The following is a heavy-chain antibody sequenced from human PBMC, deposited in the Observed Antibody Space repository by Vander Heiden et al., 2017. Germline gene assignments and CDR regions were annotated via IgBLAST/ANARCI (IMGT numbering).Heavy chain of an antibody. D-gene: IGHD2-15*01. CDR3: AKQVLVPGTEVNYFDY. V-gene: IGHV3-23*01. Sequence: EVQLLESGGGLLQPGGSLRLSCAASGFIFSSYAMSWVRQAPGKGLEWVSTIVGSDGSTYYADSVKGRFTISRDNSKNTLYLQMNSLRAEDTAVYYCAKQVLVPGTEVNYFDYWGQGTLVTVSS. CDR2: IVGSDGST. CDR1: GFIFSSYA. J-gene: IGHJ4*02.